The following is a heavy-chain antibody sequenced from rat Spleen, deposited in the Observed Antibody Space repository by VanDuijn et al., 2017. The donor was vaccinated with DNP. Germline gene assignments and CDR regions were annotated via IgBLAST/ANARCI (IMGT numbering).Heavy chain of an antibody. D-gene: IGHD1-1*01. CDR3: ARRGYSGSDY. CDR1: GFSLTSYI. CDR2: ISPSGGST. V-gene: IGHV5-19*01. Sequence: VQLKESGPGLVQPSQTLSLTCAVSGFSLTSYIVHWVRQAPKKSLEWVASISPSGGSTYYRDSVKGRFTISRDNAKNTLYLQMDSLRSEDTATYYCARRGYSGSDYWGQGVMVTVSS. J-gene: IGHJ2*01.